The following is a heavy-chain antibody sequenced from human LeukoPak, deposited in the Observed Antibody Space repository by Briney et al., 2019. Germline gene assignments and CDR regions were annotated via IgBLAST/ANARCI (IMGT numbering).Heavy chain of an antibody. CDR3: ARDRDATGLLDY. CDR2: ISGSGGST. CDR1: GFTFSSYW. J-gene: IGHJ4*02. D-gene: IGHD2-15*01. Sequence: GGSLRLSCAASGFTFSSYWMSWVRQAPGKGLEWVSAISGSGGSTYYADSVKGRFTISRDNAKNSLYLQMNSLRAEDTAVYYCARDRDATGLLDYWGQGTLVTVSS. V-gene: IGHV3-23*01.